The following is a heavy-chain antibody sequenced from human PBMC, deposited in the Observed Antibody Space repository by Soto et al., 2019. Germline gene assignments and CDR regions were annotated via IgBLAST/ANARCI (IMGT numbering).Heavy chain of an antibody. CDR2: IVGSGAGT. CDR3: ATISGPCRAVSGAGVFDF. Sequence: EVQLLESGRGLVQSGESLRLSCVVSGFSFSTYAMSWVRQAPGKGLEWVSAIVGSGAGTYYADSVKGRFTISRDNSKNTLYLPMNSLRAADTAVYYCATISGPCRAVSGAGVFDFWGQGTLVTVSS. D-gene: IGHD6-19*01. CDR1: GFSFSTYA. V-gene: IGHV3-23*01. J-gene: IGHJ4*02.